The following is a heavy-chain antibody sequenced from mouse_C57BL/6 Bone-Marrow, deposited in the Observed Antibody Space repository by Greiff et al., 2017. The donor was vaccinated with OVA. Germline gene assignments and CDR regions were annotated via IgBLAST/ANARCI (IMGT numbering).Heavy chain of an antibody. CDR3: VRHTGYFDV. Sequence: EVKLEESGGGLVQPKGSLKLSCAASGFSFNTYAMNWVRQAPGKGLEWVARIRSKSNNYATYYADSVKDRFTISRDDSESMLYLQMNNLKTEDTAMYYCVRHTGYFDVWGTGTTVTVSS. CDR2: IRSKSNNYAT. D-gene: IGHD1-1*01. CDR1: GFSFNTYA. V-gene: IGHV10-1*01. J-gene: IGHJ1*03.